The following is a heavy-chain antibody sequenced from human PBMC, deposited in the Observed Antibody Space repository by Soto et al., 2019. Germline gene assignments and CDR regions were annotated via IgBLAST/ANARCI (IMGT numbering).Heavy chain of an antibody. Sequence: EVQLVESGGGLVQPGGSLRLSCAASGFTFNTYWMAWVRQAPGKGPEWVASIKQDGSETFYMDSVRGRFTISRVNAKNSLYLQMNSLRAEDMAVYYCAGEVRATFDPWGQGTLVTVSS. J-gene: IGHJ5*02. CDR1: GFTFNTYW. CDR2: IKQDGSET. D-gene: IGHD1-26*01. V-gene: IGHV3-7*01. CDR3: AGEVRATFDP.